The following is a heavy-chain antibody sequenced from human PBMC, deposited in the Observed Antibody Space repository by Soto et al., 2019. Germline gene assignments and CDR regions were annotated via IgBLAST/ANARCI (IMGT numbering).Heavy chain of an antibody. D-gene: IGHD2-8*01. V-gene: IGHV3-11*06. J-gene: IGHJ5*02. CDR2: ISSSSSYT. Sequence: GGSLRLSCAASGFTFSDYYMSWIRQAPGKGLEWVSYISSSSSYTNYADSVKGRFTISRDNAKNSLYLQMNSLRAEDTAVYYCARDQYCTNGVCYPNWFDPWGQGTLVTVSS. CDR1: GFTFSDYY. CDR3: ARDQYCTNGVCYPNWFDP.